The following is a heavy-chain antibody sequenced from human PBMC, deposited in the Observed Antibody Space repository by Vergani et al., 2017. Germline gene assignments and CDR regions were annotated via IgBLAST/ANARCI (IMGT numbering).Heavy chain of an antibody. Sequence: EVQLLQSGGGVIQPGGSVRLSCAASGFTFSACPMTWVRQAPGKGLEWVSAISARYPSTYYADSVKGRFTISRDNYKNMLYLKMNSLRAEDTAVYYCERLSYDATPYLQGGYDCWGQGTLVSVSS. D-gene: IGHD2-15*01. J-gene: IGHJ4*02. V-gene: IGHV3-23*01. CDR1: GFTFSACP. CDR3: ERLSYDATPYLQGGYDC. CDR2: ISARYPST.